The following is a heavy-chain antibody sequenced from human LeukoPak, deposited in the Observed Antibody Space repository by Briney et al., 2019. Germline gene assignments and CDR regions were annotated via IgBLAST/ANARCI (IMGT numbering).Heavy chain of an antibody. CDR2: IRSRDRTI. Sequence: GGSLRLSCAASGFTFSTYSINWVRQAPGKGLEWVSYIRSRDRTIYYADSVKGRFTISTDNAENSLYLQMNSLRTEDTAVYYCARDHRWGFDYWGRGTLVTVSS. D-gene: IGHD7-27*01. J-gene: IGHJ4*02. CDR1: GFTFSTYS. V-gene: IGHV3-48*01. CDR3: ARDHRWGFDY.